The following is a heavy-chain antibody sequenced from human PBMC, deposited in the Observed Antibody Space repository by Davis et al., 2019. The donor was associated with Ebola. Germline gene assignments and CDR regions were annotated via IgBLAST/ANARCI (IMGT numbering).Heavy chain of an antibody. V-gene: IGHV3-7*01. Sequence: GESLKISCAASGFTFSSYAMNWVRQAPGKGLEWVANIKQDGSETYYVDSLKGRFNIYRDNANNSLYLQMNSLRAEDTAVYYCARDGAAAGPEDYYYGMDVWGQGTTVTVSS. D-gene: IGHD6-13*01. J-gene: IGHJ6*02. CDR1: GFTFSSYA. CDR3: ARDGAAAGPEDYYYGMDV. CDR2: IKQDGSET.